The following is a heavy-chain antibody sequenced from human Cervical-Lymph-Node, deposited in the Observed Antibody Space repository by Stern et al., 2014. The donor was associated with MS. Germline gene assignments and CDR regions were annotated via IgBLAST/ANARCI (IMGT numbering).Heavy chain of an antibody. V-gene: IGHV7-4-1*02. D-gene: IGHD6-13*01. J-gene: IGHJ6*02. CDR2: INTNTGNP. CDR3: ARGISDSSSWYGYYYYGMDV. Sequence: QMQLVQSGSELKKPGASVKVSCKASGYTFTSYAMNWVLQAPGQGLEWMGWINTNTGNPTYAQGFTGRFVFSLDTSVSTAYLQISSLKAEDTAVYYCARGISDSSSWYGYYYYGMDVWGQGTTVTVSS. CDR1: GYTFTSYA.